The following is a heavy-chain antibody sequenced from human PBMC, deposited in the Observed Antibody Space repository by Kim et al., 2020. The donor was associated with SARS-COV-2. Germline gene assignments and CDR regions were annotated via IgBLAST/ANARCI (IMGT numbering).Heavy chain of an antibody. J-gene: IGHJ4*02. V-gene: IGHV3-74*01. CDR3: VRDRPDPCDGGRCNHTLFDF. CDR1: GFTFSAHW. D-gene: IGHD2-15*01. CDR2: ISPEGSNT. Sequence: GGSLRLSCTASGFTFSAHWMHWVRQVPGEGLAWVSRISPEGSNTIYADSVKGRFTISRDNAKNTLYLQMNSLRAEDTALYYCVRDRPDPCDGGRCNHTLFDFWGRGSPVAVSS.